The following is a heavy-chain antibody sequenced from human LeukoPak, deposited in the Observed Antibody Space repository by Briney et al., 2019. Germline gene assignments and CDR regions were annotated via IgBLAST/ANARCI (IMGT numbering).Heavy chain of an antibody. Sequence: SETLSLTCTVSGGSISSSSYYWGWIRQPPGKGLEWIGSIYYSGSTYYNPSLKSRVTISVDTSKNQFSLKLSSVTAADTAVYYCARFPVYSGSYFGWFDPWGQGTLVTVSS. CDR3: ARFPVYSGSYFGWFDP. D-gene: IGHD1-26*01. V-gene: IGHV4-39*01. CDR1: GGSISSSSYY. CDR2: IYYSGST. J-gene: IGHJ5*02.